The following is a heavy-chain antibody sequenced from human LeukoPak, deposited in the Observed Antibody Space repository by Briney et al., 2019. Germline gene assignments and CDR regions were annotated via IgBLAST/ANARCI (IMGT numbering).Heavy chain of an antibody. D-gene: IGHD2-2*01. CDR1: GFTLSSYA. CDR3: ARATRIVVPAAIFY. J-gene: IGHJ4*02. CDR2: ISGSGGST. V-gene: IGHV3-23*01. Sequence: GGSLRLSCAASGFTLSSYAMSWVRQAPGKGLEWVSAISGSGGSTYYADSVKGRFTISRDNSKNTLYLQMNSLRAEDTAVYYCARATRIVVPAAIFYWGQGTLVTVSS.